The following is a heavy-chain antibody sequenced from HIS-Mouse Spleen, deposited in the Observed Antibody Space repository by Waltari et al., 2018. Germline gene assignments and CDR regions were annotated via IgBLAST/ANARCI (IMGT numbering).Heavy chain of an antibody. CDR2: IKSKTAGGTT. CDR1: GFTFSNAW. Sequence: EVQLVESGGGLVKPGGSLRLSCAASGFTFSNAWMSWVRQAPGKGLEWVGRIKSKTAGGTTDYAAPVKGRFTISRDDSKNTLYLQMNSLKTEDTAVYYCIATTGYWGQGTLVTVSS. J-gene: IGHJ4*02. CDR3: IATTGY. V-gene: IGHV3-15*01. D-gene: IGHD3-9*01.